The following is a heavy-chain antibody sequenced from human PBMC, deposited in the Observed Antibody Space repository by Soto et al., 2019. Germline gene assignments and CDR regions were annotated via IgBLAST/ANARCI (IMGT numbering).Heavy chain of an antibody. V-gene: IGHV4-31*03. J-gene: IGHJ6*02. Sequence: SETLSLTCTVSGGSISSGGYYWSWIRQHPGKGLEWIGYIYYSGSTYYNPSPKSRVTISVDTSKNQFSLKLSSVTAADTAVYYCARGGCTNGVCYIPVYGMDVWGQGTTVTVSS. CDR2: IYYSGST. CDR3: ARGGCTNGVCYIPVYGMDV. CDR1: GGSISSGGYY. D-gene: IGHD2-8*01.